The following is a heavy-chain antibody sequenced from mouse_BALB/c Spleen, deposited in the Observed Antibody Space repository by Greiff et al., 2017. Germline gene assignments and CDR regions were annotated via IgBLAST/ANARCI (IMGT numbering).Heavy chain of an antibody. Sequence: EVKLEESGGDLVKPGGSLKLSCAASGFTFSSYGMSWVRQTPDKRLEWVATISSGGSYTYYPDSVKGRFTISRDNAKNTLYLQMSSLKSEDTAMYYCARHGDYYGSSVLAYWGQGTLVTVSA. V-gene: IGHV5-6*02. CDR3: ARHGDYYGSSVLAY. CDR1: GFTFSSYG. CDR2: ISSGGSYT. D-gene: IGHD1-1*01. J-gene: IGHJ3*01.